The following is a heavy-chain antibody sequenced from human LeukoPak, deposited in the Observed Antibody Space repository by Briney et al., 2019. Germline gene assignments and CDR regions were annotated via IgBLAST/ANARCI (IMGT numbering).Heavy chain of an antibody. CDR1: GFTFSSYG. J-gene: IGHJ4*02. CDR3: ARGDHSSTWTMSL. D-gene: IGHD6-13*01. Sequence: PGGSLRLSCAASGFTFSSYGMHWVRQAPDRGLEWVAVIWYDGSNKYYADSVKGRFTISRDNSKNTLYLQMNSLRAEDTAVYFCARGDHSSTWTMSLWGQGTLVTVSS. V-gene: IGHV3-33*01. CDR2: IWYDGSNK.